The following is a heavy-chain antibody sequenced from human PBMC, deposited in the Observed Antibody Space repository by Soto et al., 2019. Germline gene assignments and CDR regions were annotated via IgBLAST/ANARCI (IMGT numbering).Heavy chain of an antibody. J-gene: IGHJ4*02. CDR1: GFTFSSYA. D-gene: IGHD3-22*01. Sequence: PGGSLRPSCAASGFTFSSYAMHWDRQAPGKGLEWVAVISYDGSNKYYADSVKGRFTISRDNSKNTLYLQMNSLRAEDTAVYYCARENYYDSSGYIDYWGQGTLVTVSS. CDR2: ISYDGSNK. CDR3: ARENYYDSSGYIDY. V-gene: IGHV3-30-3*01.